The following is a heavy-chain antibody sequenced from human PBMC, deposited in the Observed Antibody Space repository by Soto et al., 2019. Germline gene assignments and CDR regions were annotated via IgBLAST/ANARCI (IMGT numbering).Heavy chain of an antibody. CDR3: AKGRTVAARNFDY. CDR1: GFAFSNYA. CDR2: ISTSIDAT. D-gene: IGHD6-6*01. J-gene: IGHJ4*02. Sequence: GGSLRLSCPASGFAFSNYAIHWVRQAPGKGLEWVSSISTSIDATYYADSVKGRFTISRDASTNTLYLQMNSLRAEDSAVYSGAKGRTVAARNFDYWGQGTQVTVSS. V-gene: IGHV3-23*01.